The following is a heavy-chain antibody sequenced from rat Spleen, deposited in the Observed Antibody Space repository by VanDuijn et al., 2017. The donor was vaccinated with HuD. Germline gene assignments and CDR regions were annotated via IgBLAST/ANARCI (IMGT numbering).Heavy chain of an antibody. J-gene: IGHJ2*01. CDR1: GFTFSDYN. D-gene: IGHD1-9*01. V-gene: IGHV5-7*01. CDR3: ARLGLRVYLPFDY. Sequence: EVQLVESGGGLVQPGRSLKLSCAASGFTFSDYNMAWVRQAPKKGLEWVATISYDGSSTYYRDSVKGRFTISRDNAKSTLYLQMDSLRSEDTATYYCARLGLRVYLPFDYWGQGVMVTVSS. CDR2: ISYDGSST.